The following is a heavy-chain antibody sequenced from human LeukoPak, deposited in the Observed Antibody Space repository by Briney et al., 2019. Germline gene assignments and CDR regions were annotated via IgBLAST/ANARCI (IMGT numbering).Heavy chain of an antibody. J-gene: IGHJ4*02. CDR2: IIPIIGIT. V-gene: IGHV1-69*04. CDR3: ARDGYDDRPFDS. D-gene: IGHD5-12*01. Sequence: GASVKVSCKASGGIFDSYAFSWVRQAPGQGLEDLGRIIPIIGITNYAQKFQGRVTVTADKSTTTVYMELRRLRSDDTAVYYCARDGYDDRPFDSWGQGTLVTVSS. CDR1: GGIFDSYA.